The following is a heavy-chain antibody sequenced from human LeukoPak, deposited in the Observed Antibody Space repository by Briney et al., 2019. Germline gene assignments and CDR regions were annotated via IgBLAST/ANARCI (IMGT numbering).Heavy chain of an antibody. Sequence: ASVKVSCKASGYTFTGYYMHWVRQAPGQGLEWMGWINPNSGGTNYAQKFQGRVTMTRDTSISTAYMELSRLRSDDTAVYYCAGDGVDTAAYYYYYMDVWGKGTTVTVSS. CDR1: GYTFTGYY. J-gene: IGHJ6*03. V-gene: IGHV1-2*02. CDR3: AGDGVDTAAYYYYYMDV. CDR2: INPNSGGT. D-gene: IGHD5-18*01.